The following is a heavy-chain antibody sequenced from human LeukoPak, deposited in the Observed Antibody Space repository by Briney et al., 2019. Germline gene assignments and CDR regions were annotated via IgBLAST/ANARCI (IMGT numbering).Heavy chain of an antibody. CDR1: GGSISGYY. Sequence: SETLSLTCTVSGGSISGYYWSWIRQPAGKGLQWIGRISTSGTTNYNPSLKSRVTISVDTSKNQFSLKLSSVTAADTAVYYCAREYSSGWLDYWGQGTLVTVSS. D-gene: IGHD6-19*01. J-gene: IGHJ4*02. CDR3: AREYSSGWLDY. V-gene: IGHV4-4*07. CDR2: ISTSGTT.